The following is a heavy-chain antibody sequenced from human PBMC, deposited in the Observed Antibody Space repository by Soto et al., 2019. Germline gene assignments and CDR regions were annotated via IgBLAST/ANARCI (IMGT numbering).Heavy chain of an antibody. Sequence: VRLVQSGAEVKKLGASVKVSGKAPGSTFTSYGISWVGQAPEKGLEWMGWISAYNGNTNYAQKLQGRVTMTTDTSTSTAYMELRSLRSDDTAVYYCARAAAGSALWFDPWGQGTLVTVSS. CDR1: GSTFTSYG. V-gene: IGHV1-18*04. D-gene: IGHD6-13*01. J-gene: IGHJ5*02. CDR2: ISAYNGNT. CDR3: ARAAAGSALWFDP.